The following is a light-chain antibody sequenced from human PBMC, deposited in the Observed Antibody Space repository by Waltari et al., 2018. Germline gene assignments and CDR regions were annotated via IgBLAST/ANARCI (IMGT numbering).Light chain of an antibody. CDR3: CSFAGSTTFVV. V-gene: IGLV2-23*02. CDR2: EVK. CDR1: SSDVGSYNL. J-gene: IGLJ2*01. Sequence: QSALTQPASVSGSPGQSITISCTGTSSDVGSYNLVSWYQKHPGKAPKVMIYEVKKRASGVSYRFSGSKSGNTASLTIAGLQAEDEADYHCCSFAGSTTFVVFGGGTKLTVL.